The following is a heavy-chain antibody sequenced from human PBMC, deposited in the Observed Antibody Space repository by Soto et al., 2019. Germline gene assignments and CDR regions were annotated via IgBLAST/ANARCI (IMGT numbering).Heavy chain of an antibody. CDR2: ICSSGSNI. CDR1: GFTFSNYG. V-gene: IGHV3-21*04. J-gene: IGHJ4*02. D-gene: IGHD3-3*01. CDR3: ARAPARVEVRFLEWLLHPYYFDY. Sequence: GGSLRLSCAASGFTFSNYGMHWVRQAPGKGLEWVSIICSSGSNIYYADSVKGRFTISRDNAKNSLYLQMNSLRAEDTAVYYCARAPARVEVRFLEWLLHPYYFDYWGQGTLVTVSS.